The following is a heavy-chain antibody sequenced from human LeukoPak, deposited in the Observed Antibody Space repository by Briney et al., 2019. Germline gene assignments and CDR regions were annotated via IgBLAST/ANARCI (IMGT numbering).Heavy chain of an antibody. Sequence: PGGSLRLSCAASGFIFSDYYMIWIRQAPGKGLEWVSYIGKGGSPIYYADSVKGRFTISRDNAKNSLHLQMHSLRAEDTAVYYCVRDNPRCCGVVPANIDDYWGQGTLVTVSS. CDR3: VRDNPRCCGVVPANIDDY. CDR2: IGKGGSPI. J-gene: IGHJ4*02. D-gene: IGHD2-15*01. V-gene: IGHV3-11*04. CDR1: GFIFSDYY.